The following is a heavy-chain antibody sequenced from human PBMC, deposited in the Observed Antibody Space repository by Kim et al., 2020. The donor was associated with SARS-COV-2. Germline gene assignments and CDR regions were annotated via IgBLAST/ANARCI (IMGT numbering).Heavy chain of an antibody. Sequence: SHTPPLKSRVTRSVDTSKNQFSLKLSSVTAADTAVYYCARVLRSVAWFDPWGQGTLVTVSS. J-gene: IGHJ5*02. CDR3: ARVLRSVAWFDP. V-gene: IGHV4-31*02. D-gene: IGHD3-3*01.